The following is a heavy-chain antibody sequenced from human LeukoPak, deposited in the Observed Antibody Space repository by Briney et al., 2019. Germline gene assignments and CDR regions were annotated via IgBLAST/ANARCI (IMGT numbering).Heavy chain of an antibody. CDR3: AREVPITMIVS. CDR2: IYYSGST. V-gene: IGHV4-61*01. Sequence: SETLSLTCTVSGVSVSSGSYYWSWIRQPPGKGLEWIGYIYYSGSTNYNPSLKSRVTISVDTSKNQFSLKLSSVTAADTAVYYCAREVPITMIVSWGQGTLVTVSS. CDR1: GVSVSSGSYY. J-gene: IGHJ4*02. D-gene: IGHD3-22*01.